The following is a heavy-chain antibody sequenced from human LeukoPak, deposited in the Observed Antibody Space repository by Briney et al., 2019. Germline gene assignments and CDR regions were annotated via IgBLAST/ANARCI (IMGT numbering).Heavy chain of an antibody. D-gene: IGHD3-10*01. V-gene: IGHV3-48*03. CDR2: ISSSGSTI. J-gene: IGHJ6*04. CDR1: GFTFSSYE. CDR3: ARATFPYGSVYYYYGMDV. Sequence: GGSLRLSCAASGFTFSSYEMNWVRQAPGKGLEWVSYISSSGSTIYYADSVKGRFTISRDNAKNSLYLQMNSLRAEDTAVYYCARATFPYGSVYYYYGMDVGGKGTTVTVSS.